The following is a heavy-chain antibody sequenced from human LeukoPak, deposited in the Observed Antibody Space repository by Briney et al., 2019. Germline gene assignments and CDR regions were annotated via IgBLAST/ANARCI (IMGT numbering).Heavy chain of an antibody. CDR3: ARDYRPAAAAGGFDY. CDR2: INHSGST. D-gene: IGHD6-25*01. CDR1: GGSFSGYY. J-gene: IGHJ4*02. Sequence: PSETLSLTCAVYGGSFSGYYWSWIRQPPGKGLEWIGEINHSGSTNYNPSLKSRVTISVDTSKNQFSLKLSSVTAADTAVYYCARDYRPAAAAGGFDYWGQGTLVTVSS. V-gene: IGHV4-34*01.